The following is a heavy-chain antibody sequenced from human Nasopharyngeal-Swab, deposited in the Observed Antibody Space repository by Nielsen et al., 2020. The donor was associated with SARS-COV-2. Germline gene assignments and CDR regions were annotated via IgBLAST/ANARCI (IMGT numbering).Heavy chain of an antibody. J-gene: IGHJ3*02. CDR3: ARGYDFRSGSNAFDI. Sequence: GESLKISCAASGSPFSSYSMNWVRRPQGKGLEWVSSLISGRSYIYYADSVKGRSTISRDNAKNSLFLQMNSLRAEDTAVYYCARGYDFRSGSNAFDIWGQGTMVTVSS. V-gene: IGHV3-21*01. CDR2: LISGRSYI. D-gene: IGHD3-3*01. CDR1: GSPFSSYS.